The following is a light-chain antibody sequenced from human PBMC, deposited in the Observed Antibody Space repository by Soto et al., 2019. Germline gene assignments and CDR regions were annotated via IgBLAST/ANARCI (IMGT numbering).Light chain of an antibody. V-gene: IGKV1-5*01. J-gene: IGKJ1*01. CDR3: QQYNSYPWT. CDR1: QSISSW. CDR2: HAY. Sequence: DIQMTQSPSTLSASVVERVTITCRASQSISSWLAWYQQKPGKAPKLLIYHAYSLESGVPSRFSGSESGTEFTLTINSLQPDDFATYYCQQYNSYPWTFGQGTKVDNK.